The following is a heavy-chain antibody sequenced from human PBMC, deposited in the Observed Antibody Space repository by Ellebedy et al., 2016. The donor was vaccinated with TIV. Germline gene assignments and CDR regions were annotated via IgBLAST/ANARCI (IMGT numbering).Heavy chain of an antibody. CDR2: ISGFDGGT. CDR1: GFMFTNYA. J-gene: IGHJ5*02. V-gene: IGHV3-23*01. D-gene: IGHD3-16*02. Sequence: GESLKISCAASGFMFTNYAMSWVRQAAGKGLAWVSTISGFDGGTYYADSVRGRFTISRDISKSTLYLQMNNLTAEDTAVYYCAKSQRHLIVQSDLWGRGTLVTVSS. CDR3: AKSQRHLIVQSDL.